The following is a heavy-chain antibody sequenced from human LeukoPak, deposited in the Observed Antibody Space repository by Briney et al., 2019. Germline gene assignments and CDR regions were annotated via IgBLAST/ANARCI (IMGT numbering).Heavy chain of an antibody. Sequence: GGSLRLSCAASGFTFTSYSMNWVRQAPGKGLEWVSTISGGGGSTYYADSVKGRFTISRDSSKNTLFLHMNSLRVEDTAIYYCAKDRTVGASYWYFDLWGRGTLVTVSS. D-gene: IGHD1-26*01. CDR2: ISGGGGST. V-gene: IGHV3-23*01. J-gene: IGHJ2*01. CDR3: AKDRTVGASYWYFDL. CDR1: GFTFTSYS.